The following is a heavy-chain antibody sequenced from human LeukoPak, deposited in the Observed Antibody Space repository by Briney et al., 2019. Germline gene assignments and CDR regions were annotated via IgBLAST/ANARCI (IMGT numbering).Heavy chain of an antibody. J-gene: IGHJ3*02. CDR2: IWYDGSNK. Sequence: GGSLRLSCAASGFTFSSYGMHWVRQAPGKGLEWVAVIWYDGSNKYYADSVKGRFTISRDNSKNTLYLQMNSLRAEDTAVYYCAKGAHVIAAAGMDAFDIWGQGTMVTLFS. V-gene: IGHV3-33*06. D-gene: IGHD6-13*01. CDR1: GFTFSSYG. CDR3: AKGAHVIAAAGMDAFDI.